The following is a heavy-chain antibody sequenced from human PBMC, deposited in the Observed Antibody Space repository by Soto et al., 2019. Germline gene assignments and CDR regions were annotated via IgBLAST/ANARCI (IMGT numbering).Heavy chain of an antibody. J-gene: IGHJ4*02. CDR2: IYYSGST. CDR1: GGSISSSSYY. Sequence: SETLSLTCTVSGGSISSSSYYWGWIRQPPGKGLEWIGSIYYSGSTYYNPSLKSRVTISVDTSKNQFSLKLSSVTAADTAVYYCASMSPADYYGSGSYYNFDYWGQGTLVTVSS. CDR3: ASMSPADYYGSGSYYNFDY. D-gene: IGHD3-10*01. V-gene: IGHV4-39*01.